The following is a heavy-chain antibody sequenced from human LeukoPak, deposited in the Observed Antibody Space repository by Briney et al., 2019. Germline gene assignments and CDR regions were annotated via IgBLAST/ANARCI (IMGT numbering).Heavy chain of an antibody. CDR3: AREGAGSYYSFDY. CDR1: GYTLTELS. Sequence: ASVKVSCKVSGYTLTELSMHWVRQAPGKGLEWMGGFDPEDGETIYAQKFQGRVTMTRDTSISTAYMELSRLRSDDTAVYYCAREGAGSYYSFDYWGQGTLVTVSS. CDR2: FDPEDGET. V-gene: IGHV1-24*01. J-gene: IGHJ4*02. D-gene: IGHD1-26*01.